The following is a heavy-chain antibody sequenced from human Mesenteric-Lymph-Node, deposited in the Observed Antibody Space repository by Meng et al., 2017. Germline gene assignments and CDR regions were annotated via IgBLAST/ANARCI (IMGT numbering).Heavy chain of an antibody. CDR3: AHRQQGSGRLNFDY. J-gene: IGHJ4*02. CDR2: IYWDDDK. Sequence: SGPTLAQLTQILTLPCTFPGFPLSTSGVGVGWIRQPPRKALEWLELIYWDDDKRYSPSLKSRLTITKDTSKNQVVLTMTNMDPVDTATYYCAHRQQGSGRLNFDYWGQGTLVTVSS. V-gene: IGHV2-5*02. D-gene: IGHD3-10*01. CDR1: GFPLSTSGVG.